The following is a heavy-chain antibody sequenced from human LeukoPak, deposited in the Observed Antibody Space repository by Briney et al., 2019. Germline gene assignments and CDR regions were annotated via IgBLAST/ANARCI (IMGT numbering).Heavy chain of an antibody. CDR1: GGSFSGYY. CDR3: ASGPRSQGSEFDY. J-gene: IGHJ4*02. CDR2: INHSGST. Sequence: PSETLSLTCAVYGGSFSGYYWSWIRQPPGKGLEWIGEINHSGSTNYNPSLKSRVTISVDTSKNQFSLKLSSVTAADTAVYYCASGPRSQGSEFDYWRQGTLVTVSS. D-gene: IGHD1-14*01. V-gene: IGHV4-34*01.